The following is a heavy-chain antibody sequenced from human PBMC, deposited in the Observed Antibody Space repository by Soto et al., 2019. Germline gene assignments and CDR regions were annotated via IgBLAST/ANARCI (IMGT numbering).Heavy chain of an antibody. D-gene: IGHD6-13*01. CDR2: IYYSGST. J-gene: IGHJ4*02. CDR1: GGSISSGDYY. V-gene: IGHV4-30-4*01. CDR3: ARVVWGIADNSDY. Sequence: SETLSLTCTVSGGSISSGDYYWSWIRQPPGKGLEWIGYIYYSGSTYYNPSLKSRVTISVDTSKNQFSLKLSSVTAADTAVYYCARVVWGIADNSDYWGQGTLVTVSS.